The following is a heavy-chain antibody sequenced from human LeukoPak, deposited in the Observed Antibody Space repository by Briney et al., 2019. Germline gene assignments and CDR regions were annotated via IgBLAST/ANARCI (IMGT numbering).Heavy chain of an antibody. D-gene: IGHD6-13*01. CDR2: IYPGDSET. Sequence: GESLKISCKGSGYSFTNYWIGWVRQMPGEGLEWMGIIYPGDSETTYSPAFRGQVTTSADKSINTAYLQWSSLKASDTAMYYCARHLIAASATNRSPFDVWGQGTMVTVSS. CDR1: GYSFTNYW. V-gene: IGHV5-51*01. CDR3: ARHLIAASATNRSPFDV. J-gene: IGHJ3*01.